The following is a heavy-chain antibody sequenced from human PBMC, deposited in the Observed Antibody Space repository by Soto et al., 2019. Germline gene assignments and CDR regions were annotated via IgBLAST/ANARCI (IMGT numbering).Heavy chain of an antibody. J-gene: IGHJ4*02. V-gene: IGHV4-59*08. Sequence: SETLSLTCTVSGASISSYYWSWIRQPPGKGLEWIGYIYYSGSTNYNPSLKSRVTISVDTSKNQFSLKLSSVTAADTAVYYCARVYCSSTSCYIGYWGQGTLVTVSS. CDR2: IYYSGST. CDR3: ARVYCSSTSCYIGY. CDR1: GASISSYY. D-gene: IGHD2-2*02.